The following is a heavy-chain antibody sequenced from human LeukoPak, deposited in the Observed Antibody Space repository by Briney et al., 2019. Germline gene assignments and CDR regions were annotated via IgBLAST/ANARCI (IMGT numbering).Heavy chain of an antibody. CDR3: ARGVYSMVRGVITNWFDP. CDR1: GFTFSSYW. Sequence: PGGSLRLPCVASGFTFSSYWMTWVRQAPGKGLEWVANIKQDGNEKYFVDSVKGRFTISRDNPKNSLYLQMNSLRAEDTAVYYCARGVYSMVRGVITNWFDPWGQGTLVTVSS. D-gene: IGHD3-10*01. V-gene: IGHV3-7*01. CDR2: IKQDGNEK. J-gene: IGHJ5*02.